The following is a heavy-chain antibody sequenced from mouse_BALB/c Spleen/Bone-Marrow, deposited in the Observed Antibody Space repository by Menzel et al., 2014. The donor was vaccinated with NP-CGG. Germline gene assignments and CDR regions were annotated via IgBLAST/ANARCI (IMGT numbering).Heavy chain of an antibody. V-gene: IGHV1-62-2*01. CDR2: FYPGSGSI. CDR3: ARHEGGGYFDY. J-gene: IGHJ2*01. CDR1: GYTFTEYI. D-gene: IGHD1-1*02. Sequence: QVTLKVCGAGLVKPGASVKLSCKASGYTFTEYIIHWVKQRSGQGLEWIGWFYPGSGSIKYNEKFKDKATLTADKSSSTVNMELSRLTSEDSAVYFCARHEGGGYFDYWGQGTTLTVSS.